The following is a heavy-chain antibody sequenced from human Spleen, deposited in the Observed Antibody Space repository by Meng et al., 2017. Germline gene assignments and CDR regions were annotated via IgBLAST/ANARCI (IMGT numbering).Heavy chain of an antibody. CDR1: GFTFTSFG. CDR3: AGGRQISI. V-gene: IGHV3-7*01. D-gene: IGHD2-2*02. Sequence: GESLKISCAASGFTFTSFGMSWVRQAPGKGLEWVANINLGGSEENYVDSVKGRFTISRDNAKNSVFLQMNSLRAEDTAVYYCAGGRQISIWGQGTLVTVSS. J-gene: IGHJ4*02. CDR2: INLGGSEE.